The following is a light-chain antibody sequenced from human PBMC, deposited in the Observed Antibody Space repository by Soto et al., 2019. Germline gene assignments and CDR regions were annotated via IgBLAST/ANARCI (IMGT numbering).Light chain of an antibody. Sequence: IILTQSPGTLSLSRGERATISYRASQSLKRTFLAWYQHKPGQSPRLLISGVSSRAAGVPDRFSGSGSGTDFTLTISRLEPQDSAVYFCQQYDHSPRTFGQGTKVDI. CDR2: GVS. J-gene: IGKJ1*01. CDR1: QSLKRTF. CDR3: QQYDHSPRT. V-gene: IGKV3-20*01.